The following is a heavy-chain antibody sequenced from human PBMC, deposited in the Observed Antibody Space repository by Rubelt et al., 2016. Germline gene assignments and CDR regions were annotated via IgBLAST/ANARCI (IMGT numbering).Heavy chain of an antibody. D-gene: IGHD6-19*01. V-gene: IGHV3-23*01. Sequence: LESGGGLVQPGGSLRLSCATSGFTFNTYAMIWVRQAPGKGLEWVSHISGSGPTTYYAESVRGRFAISTDSSKNTLYLQMNSLRAEDTAVYYCARSTSGWHSEWGQGTLVRVSS. J-gene: IGHJ4*02. CDR1: GFTFNTYA. CDR3: ARSTSGWHSE. CDR2: ISGSGPTT.